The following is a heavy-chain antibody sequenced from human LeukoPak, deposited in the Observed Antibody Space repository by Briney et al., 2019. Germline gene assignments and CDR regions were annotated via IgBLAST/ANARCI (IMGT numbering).Heavy chain of an antibody. V-gene: IGHV1-2*02. J-gene: IGHJ4*02. Sequence: GASVKVSCKASGYTFTGYYMHWVRQAPGQGLEWMGWINPNSGGTNYAQKFQGRVTMTRDTSISTAYMELSRLRSDDTAVYCCARENTAMVTYRLDYWGQGTLVTVSS. D-gene: IGHD5-18*01. CDR1: GYTFTGYY. CDR3: ARENTAMVTYRLDY. CDR2: INPNSGGT.